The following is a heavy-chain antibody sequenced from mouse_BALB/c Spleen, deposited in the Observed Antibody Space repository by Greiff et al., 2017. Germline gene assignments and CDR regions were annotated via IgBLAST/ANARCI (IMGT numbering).Heavy chain of an antibody. D-gene: IGHD2-14*01. Sequence: EVQLVESGGGLVKPGGSLKLSCAASGFTFSSYTMSWVRQTPEKRLEWVATISSGGSYTYYPDSVKGRFTISRDNAKNTLYLQMSSLKSEDTAMYYCTRDGDRYDGFAYWGQGTLVTVSA. CDR1: GFTFSSYT. J-gene: IGHJ3*01. CDR2: ISSGGSYT. V-gene: IGHV5-6-4*01. CDR3: TRDGDRYDGFAY.